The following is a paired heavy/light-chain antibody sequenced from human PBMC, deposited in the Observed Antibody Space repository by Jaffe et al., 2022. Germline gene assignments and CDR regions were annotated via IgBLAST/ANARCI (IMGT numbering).Heavy chain of an antibody. D-gene: IGHD3-10*01. Sequence: EVQLVQSGAEVKKPGESLKISCKGSGYSFTSYWIGWVRQMPGKGLEWMGIIYPGDSDTRYSPSFQGQVTISADKSISTAYLQWSSLKASDTAMYYCVKAYYYGSGSYIWGDYFDYWGQGTLVTVSS. CDR3: VKAYYYGSGSYIWGDYFDY. V-gene: IGHV5-51*03. CDR1: GYSFTSYW. J-gene: IGHJ4*02. CDR2: IYPGDSDT.
Light chain of an antibody. Sequence: EIVLTQSPATLSLSPGERATLSCRASQSVSSYLAWYQQKPGQAPRLLIYDASNRATGIPARFSGSGSGTDFTLTISSLEPEDFAVYYCQQRSNWPPGYTFGQGTKLEIK. J-gene: IGKJ2*01. CDR3: QQRSNWPPGYT. CDR1: QSVSSY. V-gene: IGKV3-11*01. CDR2: DAS.